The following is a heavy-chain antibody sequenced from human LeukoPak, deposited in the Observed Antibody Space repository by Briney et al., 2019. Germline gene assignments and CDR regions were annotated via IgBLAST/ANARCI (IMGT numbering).Heavy chain of an antibody. J-gene: IGHJ3*02. Sequence: ASVKVSCKASGYSFTKNGFSWVRQAPGPGLEWMGWIYPYIGVTKYAQKFVGRVTMTWVPSITKDFFELDSATSDDTAIECCLRGQVLLWFGELLGLGVPLDIWGQGTVVTVSS. V-gene: IGHV1-2*02. D-gene: IGHD3-10*01. CDR2: IYPYIGVT. CDR3: LRGQVLLWFGELLGLGVPLDI. CDR1: GYSFTKNG.